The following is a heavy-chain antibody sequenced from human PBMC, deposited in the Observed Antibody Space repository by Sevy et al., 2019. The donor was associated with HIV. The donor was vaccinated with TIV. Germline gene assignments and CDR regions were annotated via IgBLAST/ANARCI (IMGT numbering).Heavy chain of an antibody. Sequence: GGSLRLSCEASGFTFSGYSMHWVRQAPGKGLEWVTSMWFDGSIRYCTDSVKGRFTISRDNSKNTLYLQMVSLRVEDTAVYYCTREDSPRGLRAFDIWGQGTVVTVSS. CDR3: TREDSPRGLRAFDI. J-gene: IGHJ3*02. V-gene: IGHV3-30-3*01. CDR2: MWFDGSIR. D-gene: IGHD4-17*01. CDR1: GFTFSGYS.